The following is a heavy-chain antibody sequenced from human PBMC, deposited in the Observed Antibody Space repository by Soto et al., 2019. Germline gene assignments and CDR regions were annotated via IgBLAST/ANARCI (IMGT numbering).Heavy chain of an antibody. D-gene: IGHD2-15*01. V-gene: IGHV1-18*01. Sequence: QVQLVQSGAEVKKPGASVKVSCKTSGYTFTSYGISWVRQAPGQGLEGMGWISAYNGNTNYAQKLQGRVTMTTDTSTSTAYMELRSLRSDDTAVYYCARVKCSGGSCYTDQYYYYYYMDGWGKGTTVTVSS. CDR1: GYTFTSYG. CDR2: ISAYNGNT. J-gene: IGHJ6*03. CDR3: ARVKCSGGSCYTDQYYYYYYMDG.